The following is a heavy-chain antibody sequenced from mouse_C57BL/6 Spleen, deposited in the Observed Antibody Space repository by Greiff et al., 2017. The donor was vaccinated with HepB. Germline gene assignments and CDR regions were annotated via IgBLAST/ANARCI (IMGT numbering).Heavy chain of an antibody. V-gene: IGHV5-17*01. Sequence: EVKLMESGGGLVKPGGSLKLSCAASGFTFSDYGMHWVRQAPEKGLEWVANISSGSSTIYYADTVKGRFTISRDNAKKTLFLQKTSVRSEDTAMDYCARLVMDYWGQGTSVTVSS. CDR1: GFTFSDYG. CDR2: ISSGSSTI. CDR3: ARLVMDY. J-gene: IGHJ4*01.